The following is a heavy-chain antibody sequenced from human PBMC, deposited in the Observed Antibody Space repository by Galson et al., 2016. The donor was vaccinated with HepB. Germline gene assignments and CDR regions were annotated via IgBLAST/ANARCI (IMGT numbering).Heavy chain of an antibody. CDR3: AREVGATRGFDY. CDR2: IIPILRTA. V-gene: IGHV1-69*13. CDR1: GHIFSTYG. D-gene: IGHD1-26*01. Sequence: SVKVSCKASGHIFSTYGISWVRQAPGQGLEWMGGIIPILRTANYAQKFQGRVTITADESTSTAYVELRSLRSEDTAVYYCAREVGATRGFDYWGQGTLVTVSS. J-gene: IGHJ4*02.